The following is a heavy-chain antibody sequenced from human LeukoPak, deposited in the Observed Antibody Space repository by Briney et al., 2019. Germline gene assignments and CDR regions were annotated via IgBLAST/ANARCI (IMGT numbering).Heavy chain of an antibody. Sequence: SETLSLTCTVSGDSFSSYYWSWIRQPPGKGLEWIGDIYYSGSTNYNPSLKSRVTISVDTSKNQFSLKLRSVTAADTAVYYCVRGGGTSSLSGRVDPWGQNTLVSVST. CDR1: GDSFSSYY. CDR3: VRGGGTSSLSGRVDP. J-gene: IGHJ5*02. D-gene: IGHD2-15*01. CDR2: IYYSGST. V-gene: IGHV4-59*01.